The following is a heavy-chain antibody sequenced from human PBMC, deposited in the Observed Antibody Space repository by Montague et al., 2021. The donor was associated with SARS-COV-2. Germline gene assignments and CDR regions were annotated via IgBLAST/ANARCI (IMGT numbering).Heavy chain of an antibody. CDR3: ASPGGYFAH. CDR2: IYYSGTT. CDR1: GGSIRITSFY. Sequence: SXTLSLTCTVSGGSIRITSFYWGWIRQPPGKGLEWVGSIYYSGTTYYNSSLMSRVTISIDTSKNHFSLKLRSVTAADTAIYYCASPGGYFAHWGQGALVTVSS. V-gene: IGHV4-39*02. D-gene: IGHD1-14*01. J-gene: IGHJ4*02.